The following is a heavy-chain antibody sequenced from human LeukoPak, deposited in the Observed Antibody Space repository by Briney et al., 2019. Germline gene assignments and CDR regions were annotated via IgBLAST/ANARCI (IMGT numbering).Heavy chain of an antibody. CDR2: IYSDGST. J-gene: IGHJ4*02. Sequence: TGGSLRLSCAASGFTFSSYAMHWVRQAPGKGLEWVSIIYSDGSTYYADSVKGRFTISRDNSKNTVYLQMNSLRAEDTAVYYCTRAPYSSAFDYWGQGTLVTVSS. D-gene: IGHD6-19*01. V-gene: IGHV3-53*01. CDR1: GFTFSSYA. CDR3: TRAPYSSAFDY.